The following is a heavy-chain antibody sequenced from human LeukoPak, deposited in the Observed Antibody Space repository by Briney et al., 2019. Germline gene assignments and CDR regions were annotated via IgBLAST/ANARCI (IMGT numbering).Heavy chain of an antibody. D-gene: IGHD6-19*01. CDR1: GFTFSSYS. CDR3: ARGLAVAGAIIDY. Sequence: GGSLRLSCAASGFTFSSYSMNWVRQAPGKGLEWVSSISYIYYADSVKGRFTISRDNAKNSLYLQMNSLRAEDTAVYYRARGLAVAGAIIDYWGQGTLVTVSS. CDR2: ISYI. J-gene: IGHJ4*02. V-gene: IGHV3-21*01.